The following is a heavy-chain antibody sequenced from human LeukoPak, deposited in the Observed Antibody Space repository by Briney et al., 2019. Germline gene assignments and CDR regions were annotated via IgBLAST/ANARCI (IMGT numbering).Heavy chain of an antibody. CDR2: IIPISGIA. J-gene: IGHJ3*02. V-gene: IGHV1-69*04. CDR1: GGTFSSYA. Sequence: SVKVSCKASGGTFSSYAISWVRQAPGQGLEWMGRIIPISGIANYAQKFQGRVTITAGKSTSTAYMELSSLRSEDTAVYYCATWADYYDSSGYYYVDAFDIWGQGTMVTVSS. D-gene: IGHD3-22*01. CDR3: ATWADYYDSSGYYYVDAFDI.